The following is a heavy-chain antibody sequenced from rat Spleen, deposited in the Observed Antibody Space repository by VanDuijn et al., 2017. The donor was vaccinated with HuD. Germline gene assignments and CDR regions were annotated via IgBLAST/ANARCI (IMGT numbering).Heavy chain of an antibody. CDR1: GFTFSDYY. V-gene: IGHV5-29*01. CDR3: ARPGITSYVMDA. D-gene: IGHD1-4*01. J-gene: IGHJ4*01. CDR2: ISYDGSST. Sequence: EVQLVESDGGLVQPGRSLKLSCAASGFTFSDYYMAWVRQAPTKGLECVATISYDGSSTYYRDSVKGRFTISRDNAKSTLYLQLNSLRSEDTATYYCARPGITSYVMDAWGQGASVTVSS.